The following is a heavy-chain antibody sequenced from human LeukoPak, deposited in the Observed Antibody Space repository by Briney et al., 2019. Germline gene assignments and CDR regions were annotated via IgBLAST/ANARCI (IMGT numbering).Heavy chain of an antibody. CDR3: ARVFDS. J-gene: IGHJ4*02. CDR1: GGSVSTSDYY. CDR2: VFYTGKT. Sequence: SETLSLTCTVSGGSVSTSDYYWGWIRQSPVKGLEWIGDVFYTGKTNYNPSLRGRATISIDTSKNQFSLKLTYVTAADTAVYYCARVFDSWGQGTLVTVAS. V-gene: IGHV4-39*07.